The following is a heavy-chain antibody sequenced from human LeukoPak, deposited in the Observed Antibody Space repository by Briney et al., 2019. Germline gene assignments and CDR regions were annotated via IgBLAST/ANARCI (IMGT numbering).Heavy chain of an antibody. J-gene: IGHJ6*02. CDR2: ISYDGSNK. V-gene: IGHV3-30*18. Sequence: PGGSLRLSRSASGFAFSNYGVHWVRQAPGKGLEWVAVISYDGSNKYYADSVKGRFTISRDNSKNTLYLQMNSLRAEDTAVYYCAKVNSGYHYYYYGMDVWGQGTTVTVSS. CDR1: GFAFSNYG. CDR3: AKVNSGYHYYYYGMDV. D-gene: IGHD3-22*01.